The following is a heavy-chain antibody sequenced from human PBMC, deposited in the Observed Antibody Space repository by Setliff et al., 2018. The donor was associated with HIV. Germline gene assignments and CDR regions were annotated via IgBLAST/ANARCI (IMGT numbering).Heavy chain of an antibody. V-gene: IGHV3-48*01. D-gene: IGHD1-26*01. Sequence: PGGSLRLSCAASGFTFSSYSMNWVRQAPGKGLGWVSYISSSRSTIYYADSVKGRFTISRDNAKNSVYLQMNSLRAEDTAVYYCARDGGSPPSPVSDYYYYYMDVWGKGTTVTVSS. J-gene: IGHJ6*03. CDR2: ISSSRSTI. CDR3: ARDGGSPPSPVSDYYYYYMDV. CDR1: GFTFSSYS.